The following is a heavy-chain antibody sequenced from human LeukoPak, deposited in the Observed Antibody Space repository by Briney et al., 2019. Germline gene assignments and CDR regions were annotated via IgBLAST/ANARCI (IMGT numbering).Heavy chain of an antibody. Sequence: GGSLRLSCAASGFTFSSYWMSWVRQAPGKGLEWVANIKQDGSEKYYVDSVKGRFTISRDNAKNSLYLQMNSLRAEDTAVYYCAGGPRITIFGVVITSTYYFDYWGQGTLVTVSS. CDR3: AGGPRITIFGVVITSTYYFDY. CDR1: GFTFSSYW. D-gene: IGHD3-3*01. CDR2: IKQDGSEK. J-gene: IGHJ4*02. V-gene: IGHV3-7*01.